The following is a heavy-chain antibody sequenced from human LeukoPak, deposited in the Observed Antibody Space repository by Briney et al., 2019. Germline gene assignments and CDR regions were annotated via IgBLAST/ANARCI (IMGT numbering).Heavy chain of an antibody. Sequence: SETLSLTCAVYGGSINGYYWSWLRQSPEKGLEWIGDINQSGNTNYNPSLKSRVTISADTSKNQFFLTLDSVTAADSAVYYCAKIAARRYFYYMDVWGKGTTVTVSS. CDR3: AKIAARRYFYYMDV. V-gene: IGHV4-34*01. D-gene: IGHD6-6*01. CDR2: INQSGNT. J-gene: IGHJ6*03. CDR1: GGSINGYY.